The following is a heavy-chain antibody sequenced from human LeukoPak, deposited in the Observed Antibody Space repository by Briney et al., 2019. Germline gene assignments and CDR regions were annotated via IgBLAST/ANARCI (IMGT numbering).Heavy chain of an antibody. CDR1: GGSISSYY. CDR3: ARDIIAAAAPEGYFDY. V-gene: IGHV4-4*07. Sequence: SETLSLTCTVSGGSISSYYWSWIRQPAGKGLEWIGRIYTSGSTNYNPSLKSRVTMSVDTSKNQFSLKLSSVTAADTAVYYCARDIIAAAAPEGYFDYWGQGTLVTVSS. CDR2: IYTSGST. D-gene: IGHD6-13*01. J-gene: IGHJ4*02.